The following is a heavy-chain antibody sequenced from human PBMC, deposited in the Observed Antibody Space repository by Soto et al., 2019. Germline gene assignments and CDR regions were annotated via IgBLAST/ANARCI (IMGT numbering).Heavy chain of an antibody. CDR3: ARDGAVGWLDY. D-gene: IGHD2-15*01. CDR2: IWYDGSNK. CDR1: GFTFSSYG. Sequence: QVQLVESGGGVVQPGRSLRLSCAASGFTFSSYGMHWVRQAPGKGLEWVAVIWYDGSNKYYADSVKGRFIISRDNSKNTLYLQMNSLRAEDTAVYYCARDGAVGWLDYWGQGTLVTVSS. V-gene: IGHV3-33*01. J-gene: IGHJ4*02.